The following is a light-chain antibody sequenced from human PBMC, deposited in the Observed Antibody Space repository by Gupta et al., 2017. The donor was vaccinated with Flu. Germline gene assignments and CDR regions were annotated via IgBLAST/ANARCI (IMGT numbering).Light chain of an antibody. CDR1: RSVSRY. V-gene: IGKV3-11*01. Sequence: EIVLTQSPATLSLSPGERATLSCRASRSVSRYFAWYQQKPGQAPRLLIYDASNRDPGITARFSGSGDGTDFTLTISSLEMEAFAVYYCQQRRTGHLLYTFGQGTKVEIK. CDR2: DAS. CDR3: QQRRTGHLLYT. J-gene: IGKJ2*01.